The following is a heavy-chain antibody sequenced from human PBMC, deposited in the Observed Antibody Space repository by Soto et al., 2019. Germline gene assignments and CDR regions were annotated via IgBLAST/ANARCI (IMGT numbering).Heavy chain of an antibody. CDR1: GFIFSDHG. CDR2: ISGSVGST. D-gene: IGHD6-6*01. Sequence: PGGSLRLSCTASGFIFSDHGMHWVRQVPGKGLEWVASISGSVGSTFYADSVKGRFTISRDNYLNTLDLQLNSLRAEDTAVYYCAKDRTIASRTFDSWGLGALVTVSS. CDR3: AKDRTIASRTFDS. V-gene: IGHV3-23*01. J-gene: IGHJ4*02.